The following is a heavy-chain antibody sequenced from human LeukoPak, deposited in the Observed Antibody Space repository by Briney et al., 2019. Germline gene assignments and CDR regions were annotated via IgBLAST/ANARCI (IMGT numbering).Heavy chain of an antibody. V-gene: IGHV3-30*03. D-gene: IGHD6-19*01. Sequence: GGSLRLSCAASGFTFSSYGMHWVRQAPGKGLEWVAVISYDGSNKYYADSVKGRFTISRDNSKNTLYLQMNSLRAEDTAVYYCARGGRIAVADYYFDYWGQGTLVTVSS. CDR2: ISYDGSNK. CDR3: ARGGRIAVADYYFDY. J-gene: IGHJ4*02. CDR1: GFTFSSYG.